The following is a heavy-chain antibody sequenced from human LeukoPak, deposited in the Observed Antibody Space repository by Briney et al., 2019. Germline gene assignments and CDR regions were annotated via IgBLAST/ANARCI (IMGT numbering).Heavy chain of an antibody. V-gene: IGHV3-23*01. Sequence: GGSLRLSCAASGFSFNDYTMSWVRQAPAGGREWVSSIRGGGGAFYADSVKGRFTLSRDDSRNAVHLQLNNLRVEDTAIYYCAKANWVSNADAVWWGQGTQVTVSS. D-gene: IGHD1-1*01. CDR2: IRGGGGA. CDR3: AKANWVSNADAVW. CDR1: GFSFNDYT. J-gene: IGHJ4*02.